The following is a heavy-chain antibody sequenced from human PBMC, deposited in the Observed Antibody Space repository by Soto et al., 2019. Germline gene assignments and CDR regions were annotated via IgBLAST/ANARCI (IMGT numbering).Heavy chain of an antibody. Sequence: GGSLRLSCAASGFTFSSYAMHWVRQAPGKGLEWVAVISYDGSNKYYADSVKGRFTISRDNSKNTLYLQMNSLRAEDTAVYYCAREGRPYCSGGSCYFFDYWGQGTLVTVSS. J-gene: IGHJ4*02. D-gene: IGHD2-15*01. CDR1: GFTFSSYA. CDR2: ISYDGSNK. V-gene: IGHV3-30-3*01. CDR3: AREGRPYCSGGSCYFFDY.